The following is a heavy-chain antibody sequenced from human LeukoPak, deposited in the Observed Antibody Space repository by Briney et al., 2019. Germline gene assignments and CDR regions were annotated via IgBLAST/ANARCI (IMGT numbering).Heavy chain of an antibody. CDR1: GGTFSSYA. V-gene: IGHV1-69*04. D-gene: IGHD3-22*01. J-gene: IGHJ3*02. CDR3: ARVGGEYYYDSSGYFDAFDI. CDR2: IIPILGIA. Sequence: SVKVSCKASGGTFSSYAISWVRQAPGQGPEWMGRIIPILGIANYAQKFQGRVTITADKSTSTAYMELSSLRSEDTAVYYCARVGGEYYYDSSGYFDAFDIWGRGTMVTVSS.